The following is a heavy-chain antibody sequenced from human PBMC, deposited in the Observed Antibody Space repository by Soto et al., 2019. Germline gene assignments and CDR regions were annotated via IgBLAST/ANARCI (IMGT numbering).Heavy chain of an antibody. Sequence: SETLSLTCTVSGGSISSYYWSWIRQPPGKGLEWIGYIYYSGSTNYNPSLKSRVTISVDTSKNQFSLKLSSVTAADTAVYYCARVRDGYNSNHFDYWGQGTLVTVSS. CDR2: IYYSGST. J-gene: IGHJ4*02. CDR3: ARVRDGYNSNHFDY. V-gene: IGHV4-59*01. D-gene: IGHD5-12*01. CDR1: GGSISSYY.